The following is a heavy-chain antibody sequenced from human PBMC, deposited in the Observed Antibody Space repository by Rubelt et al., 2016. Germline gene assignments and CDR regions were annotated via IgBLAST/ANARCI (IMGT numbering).Heavy chain of an antibody. CDR3: ARTTGSNWF. CDR2: VYYSGST. CDR1: GGSISSSSYY. J-gene: IGHJ4*02. Sequence: QLQLQESGPGLVKPSETLSLTCTVSGGSISSSSYYWAWIRQPPGKGLEWIGSVYYSGSTYYNPSLKSRVTISVDTSKNQFSRRLRSVTAADPAVYYCARTTGSNWFWGQGTLLTVSS. D-gene: IGHD1-26*01. V-gene: IGHV4-39*07.